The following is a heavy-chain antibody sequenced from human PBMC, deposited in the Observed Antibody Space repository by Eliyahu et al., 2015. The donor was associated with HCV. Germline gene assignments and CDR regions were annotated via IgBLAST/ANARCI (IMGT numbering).Heavy chain of an antibody. D-gene: IGHD3-22*01. V-gene: IGHV5-51*01. Sequence: QLVQSGAEVKKPGESLKISCKGSGYRFANYWIGWMRQMPGKGLENMGIIYPGGSETRYSPSFQGQVTISADKSINTAYLQWNSLKASDTAMYYCARQYYDSSGYHYEFDYWGQGTLVTVSS. CDR3: ARQYYDSSGYHYEFDY. CDR2: IYPGGSET. J-gene: IGHJ4*02. CDR1: GYRFANYW.